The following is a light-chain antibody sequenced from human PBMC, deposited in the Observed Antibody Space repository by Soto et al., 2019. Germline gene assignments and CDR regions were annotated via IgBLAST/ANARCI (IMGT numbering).Light chain of an antibody. V-gene: IGLV9-49*01. CDR1: SGYSNYK. J-gene: IGLJ2*01. CDR2: VGTGGIVG. Sequence: QSALTQPPSASASLGASVTLTCTLSSGYSNYKVDWYQQRPGKGPRFVMRVGTGGIVGSKGDGIPDRFSVLGSGLNRYLTIKNIQEEDESDSHCGADHGSGSNFVVFGGGTKLTVL. CDR3: GADHGSGSNFVV.